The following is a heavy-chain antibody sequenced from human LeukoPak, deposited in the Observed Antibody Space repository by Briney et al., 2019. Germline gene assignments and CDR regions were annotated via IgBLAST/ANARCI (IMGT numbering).Heavy chain of an antibody. D-gene: IGHD1-26*01. V-gene: IGHV1-69*13. J-gene: IGHJ3*02. CDR2: IIPIFGTA. Sequence: GASVKVSCKASGGTFSSYAISWVRQAPGQGLEWMGGIIPIFGTANYAQKFQGRVTITADESTSTAYMELSSLRSEDTAVYYCARDRRYSGSYEMGAFDIWGQGTMVTVSS. CDR1: GGTFSSYA. CDR3: ARDRRYSGSYEMGAFDI.